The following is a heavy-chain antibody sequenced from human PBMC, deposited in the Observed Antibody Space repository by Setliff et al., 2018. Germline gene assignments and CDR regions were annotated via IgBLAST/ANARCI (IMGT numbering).Heavy chain of an antibody. CDR2: MSPQSDNT. CDR3: ARLVMRGTIDFFDY. CDR1: GYTFSAYD. D-gene: IGHD1-7*01. Sequence: ASVKVSCKASGYTFSAYDFNWVRQAPGQGLEWVGSMSPQSDNTVYAQKFLGRVTMTKNTSISTAYMELSRLRSEDTAVYYCARLVMRGTIDFFDYWGQGTLVTVSS. J-gene: IGHJ4*02. V-gene: IGHV1-8*02.